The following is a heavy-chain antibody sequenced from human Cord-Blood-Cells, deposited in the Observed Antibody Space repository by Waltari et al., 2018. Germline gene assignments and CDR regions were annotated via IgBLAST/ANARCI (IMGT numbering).Heavy chain of an antibody. D-gene: IGHD2-21*02. J-gene: IGHJ4*02. CDR3: ATSIVVVTAIEY. V-gene: IGHV3-74*01. CDR2: IKSDGSST. Sequence: EVQLVESGGGLVQPGGSLRLSCAASGFTFSSYWMHWVRQAPGKGLVWLSRIKSDGSSTIDAGPVKGRFTISRDNAKNTLYLQMNSLRAEDTAVYYCATSIVVVTAIEYWGQGTLVTVSS. CDR1: GFTFSSYW.